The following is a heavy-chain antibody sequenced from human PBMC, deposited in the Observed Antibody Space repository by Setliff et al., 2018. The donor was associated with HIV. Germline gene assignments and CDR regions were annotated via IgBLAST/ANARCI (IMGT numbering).Heavy chain of an antibody. CDR1: GFTFSDYY. CDR3: ASRAYDSSGYYFGWFDP. V-gene: IGHV3-11*01. CDR2: ISSSGSTI. D-gene: IGHD3-22*01. Sequence: GGSLRLSCAASGFTFSDYYMSWIRQAPGKGLEWVSYISSSGSTIYYADSVKGRFTISRDNAKNSLYLQMNSLRAEDTAVYYCASRAYDSSGYYFGWFDPWGQGTLVTVSS. J-gene: IGHJ5*02.